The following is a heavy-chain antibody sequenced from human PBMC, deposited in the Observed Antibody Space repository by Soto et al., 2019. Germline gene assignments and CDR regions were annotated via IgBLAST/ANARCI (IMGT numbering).Heavy chain of an antibody. CDR1: GFTFSSYG. Sequence: QVQLVESGGGVVQPGRSLRLSCAASGFTFSSYGMHWVRQAPGKGLEWVAVISYDGSNKYYADSVKGRLTISRDNSKNTLYLQMNSLRGEDTAVYYCAKDYGSGCDWLRVGDASDIWGQGTMVTVSS. CDR3: AKDYGSGCDWLRVGDASDI. D-gene: IGHD6-19*01. CDR2: ISYDGSNK. V-gene: IGHV3-30*18. J-gene: IGHJ3*02.